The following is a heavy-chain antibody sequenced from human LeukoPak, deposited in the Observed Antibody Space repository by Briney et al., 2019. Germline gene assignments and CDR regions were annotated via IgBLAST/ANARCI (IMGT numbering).Heavy chain of an antibody. V-gene: IGHV1-2*02. J-gene: IGHJ3*02. D-gene: IGHD3-22*01. CDR1: GYTFTGYY. CDR3: ARALFSYDSSAYNAFDI. CDR2: IYPNSGGT. Sequence: ASVKVSCKPSGYTFTGYYMHWVRQAPGRGLEWMGWIYPNSGGTNYAQKFQGRVTMTRDTSISTAYMELSRLRSDDTAVYYCARALFSYDSSAYNAFDIWGQGTMVTVSS.